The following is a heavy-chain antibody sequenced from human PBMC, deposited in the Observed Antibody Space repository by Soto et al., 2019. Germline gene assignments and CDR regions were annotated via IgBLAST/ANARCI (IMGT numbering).Heavy chain of an antibody. J-gene: IGHJ4*02. CDR3: ATRYGGALDY. CDR2: IYCSGST. CDR1: GDSISSYY. V-gene: IGHV4-59*08. D-gene: IGHD4-17*01. Sequence: SETLSLTCTVSGDSISSYYWSWIRQPPGKGLEWIGYIYCSGSTNYNPSLKSRVTISVDTSKNQFSLKLSSVTAADTAVYYCATRYGGALDYWGQGTLVTVS.